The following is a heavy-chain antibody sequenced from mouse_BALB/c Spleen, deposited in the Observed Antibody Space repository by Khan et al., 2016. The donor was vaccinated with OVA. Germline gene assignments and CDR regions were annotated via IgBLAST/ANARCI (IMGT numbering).Heavy chain of an antibody. CDR2: IYPGNSDT. V-gene: IGHV1-5*01. Sequence: EVQLQQSGTVLARPGASVKMSCKASGYSFTSYLIHWVKQRPGQGLEWIGDIYPGNSDTTYNQKFKDKAKLTADTSANTASMELSSLTTEDSAVYYCARGGYSSFAYWGQGTLVTVSA. CDR1: GYSFTSYL. CDR3: ARGGYSSFAY. J-gene: IGHJ3*01. D-gene: IGHD1-3*01.